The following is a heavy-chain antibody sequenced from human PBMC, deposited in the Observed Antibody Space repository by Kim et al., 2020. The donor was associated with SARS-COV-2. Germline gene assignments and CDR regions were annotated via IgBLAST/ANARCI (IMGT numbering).Heavy chain of an antibody. V-gene: IGHV4-39*02. CDR3: ARDYGDYWFDP. Sequence: SETLSLTCIVSGGSISSSSYYWGWIRQPPGKGLEWIGNIYYSGSTYYNPSLKSRVTISVDTSKNQFSLKLSSVTAADTAVYYCARDYGDYWFDPWRQGT. D-gene: IGHD4-17*01. CDR1: GGSISSSSYY. J-gene: IGHJ5*02. CDR2: IYYSGST.